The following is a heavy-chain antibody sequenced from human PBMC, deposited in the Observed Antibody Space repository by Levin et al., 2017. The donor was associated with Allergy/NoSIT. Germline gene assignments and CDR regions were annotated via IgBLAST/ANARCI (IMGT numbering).Heavy chain of an antibody. V-gene: IGHV4-59*01. CDR1: GGSITSYY. CDR2: IFYSGST. Sequence: SETLSLTCTVSGGSITSYYWSWIRQPPGKGLEWIGYIFYSGSTNYNPSLKSRVTMSVDTSKSQFSLRLTSVTAADTAVYFCAREYSTSFDSWGQGTLVTVSS. J-gene: IGHJ4*02. CDR3: AREYSTSFDS. D-gene: IGHD6-6*01.